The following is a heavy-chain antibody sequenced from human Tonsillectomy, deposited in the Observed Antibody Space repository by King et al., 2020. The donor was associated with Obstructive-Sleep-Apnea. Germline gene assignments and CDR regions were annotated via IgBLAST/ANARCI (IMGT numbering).Heavy chain of an antibody. D-gene: IGHD4/OR15-4a*01. CDR1: GFSLSTIGVG. CDR3: ARPSKDYGADF. V-gene: IGHV2-5*02. Sequence: ITLKESGPTLVKPTQTLTLTCTFSGFSLSTIGVGVGWIRQPPGKALEWLALIYWDDDKRYSPSLQSRLTITKDTSKNQVVLTMTNMDPVDTATYYCARPSKDYGADFWGQGILVTVSS. J-gene: IGHJ4*02. CDR2: IYWDDDK.